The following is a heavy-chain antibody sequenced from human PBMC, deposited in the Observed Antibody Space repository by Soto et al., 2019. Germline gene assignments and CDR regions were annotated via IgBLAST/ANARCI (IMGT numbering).Heavy chain of an antibody. Sequence: QVQLVQSGAEVKKLGASARVSCTASGNTFSTDYMHWIRQAHGQGLEWMGVLNTTDDSSSYAQKFQGRITMTRDTYQTTFLELSSLTNEDTAESFCARAIIIGPHTVFDYWGQGFLVTVYS. V-gene: IGHV1-46*01. D-gene: IGHD3-16*02. CDR3: ARAIIIGPHTVFDY. J-gene: IGHJ4*02. CDR1: GNTFSTDY. CDR2: LNTTDDSS.